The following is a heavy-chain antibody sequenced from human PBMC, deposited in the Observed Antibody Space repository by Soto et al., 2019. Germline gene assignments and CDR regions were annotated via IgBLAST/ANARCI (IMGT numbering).Heavy chain of an antibody. CDR1: GFTFSSYA. D-gene: IGHD6-13*01. V-gene: IGHV3-23*01. CDR2: ISGSGGST. CDR3: ATDPGIAAANPLYYGMDV. J-gene: IGHJ6*02. Sequence: GGSLRLSCAASGFTFSSYAMSWVRQAPGKGLEWVSAISGSGGSTYYAVSVKGRFTISRDNSKNTLYLQMNSLRAEDTAVYYCATDPGIAAANPLYYGMDVWGQGTTVTVSS.